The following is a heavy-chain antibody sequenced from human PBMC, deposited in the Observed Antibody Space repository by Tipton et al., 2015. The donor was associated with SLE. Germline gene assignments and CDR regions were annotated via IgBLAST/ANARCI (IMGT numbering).Heavy chain of an antibody. CDR2: IYYSGST. CDR3: ARGGTGTTLTPFDY. V-gene: IGHV4-39*07. J-gene: IGHJ4*02. CDR1: GGSISSSSYY. D-gene: IGHD1-1*01. Sequence: TLSLTCTVSGGSISSSSYYWGWIRQPPGKGLEWIGSIYYSGSTYYNPSLKSRVTISVDTSKNQFSLKLSSVTAADTAAYYCARGGTGTTLTPFDYWGQGTLVTVSS.